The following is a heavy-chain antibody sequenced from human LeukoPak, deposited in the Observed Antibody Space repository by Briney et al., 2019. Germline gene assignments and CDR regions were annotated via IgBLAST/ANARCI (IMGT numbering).Heavy chain of an antibody. CDR1: GFTFSSYS. V-gene: IGHV3-48*04. CDR2: ISSSGSTI. D-gene: IGHD2-15*01. J-gene: IGHJ4*02. CDR3: ARGGWQPYFDY. Sequence: GGSLRLSCAASGFTFSSYSMNWVRQAPGKGLEWVSYISSSGSTIYYTDPVKGRFTISRDNAKNSLYLQMNSLRAEDTAVYYCARGGWQPYFDYWGQGTLVTVSS.